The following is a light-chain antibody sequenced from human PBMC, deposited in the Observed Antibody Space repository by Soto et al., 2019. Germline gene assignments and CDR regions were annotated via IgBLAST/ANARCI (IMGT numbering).Light chain of an antibody. V-gene: IGLV2-14*01. J-gene: IGLJ1*01. CDR2: EVS. CDR1: SSDVGGYNY. CDR3: SSYISSSIDYV. Sequence: QSALTQPASVSGSPGQSITMSCTGTSSDVGGYNYVSWYQQHPGKAPKLMIYEVSNQPSGVSNRFSGSKSGNTASLTISGLQAEDEADYYCSSYISSSIDYVFGTGTKVTVL.